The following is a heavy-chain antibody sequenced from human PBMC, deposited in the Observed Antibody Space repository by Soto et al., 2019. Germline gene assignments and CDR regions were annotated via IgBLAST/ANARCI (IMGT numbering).Heavy chain of an antibody. Sequence: QVQLVESGGGVVQPGRSLRLCCAASRFPFTTYGMHWVREGPGKGLEWVAVISYDGTNKYYADSVKGRFTISRDNSKNTLYLQMNSLRPEDTALYYCVGGQYYFDYRGQGTLVTVSS. V-gene: IGHV3-30*03. CDR3: VGGQYYFDY. CDR2: ISYDGTNK. D-gene: IGHD3-10*01. CDR1: RFPFTTYG. J-gene: IGHJ4*02.